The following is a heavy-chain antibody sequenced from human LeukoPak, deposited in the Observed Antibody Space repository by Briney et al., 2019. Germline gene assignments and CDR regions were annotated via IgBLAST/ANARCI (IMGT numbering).Heavy chain of an antibody. CDR1: GFTFSSYA. D-gene: IGHD6-19*01. CDR2: ISGSGGST. V-gene: IGHV3-23*01. Sequence: GGSLRLSCAASGFTFSSYAMSWVRQAPGKGLEWVSAISGSGGSTYYADSVKGRFTISRDNSKNTLYLHMNSLRAEDTAVYYCAKRSVTVAGPGNYFDYWGQGTLVTVSS. CDR3: AKRSVTVAGPGNYFDY. J-gene: IGHJ4*02.